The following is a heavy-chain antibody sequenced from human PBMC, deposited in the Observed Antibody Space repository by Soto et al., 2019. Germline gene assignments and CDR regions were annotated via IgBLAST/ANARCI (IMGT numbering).Heavy chain of an antibody. D-gene: IGHD6-6*01. V-gene: IGHV3-21*01. CDR2: ISSSSSYI. CDR3: ASTLISSIAARRSPYYFDY. CDR1: GFTFSSYS. Sequence: PGGSLRLSCAASGFTFSSYSINWVRQAPGKGLEWVSSISSSSSYIYYADSVKGRFTISRDNAKNSLYLQMNSLRAEDTAVYYCASTLISSIAARRSPYYFDYWGQGTLVTVSS. J-gene: IGHJ4*02.